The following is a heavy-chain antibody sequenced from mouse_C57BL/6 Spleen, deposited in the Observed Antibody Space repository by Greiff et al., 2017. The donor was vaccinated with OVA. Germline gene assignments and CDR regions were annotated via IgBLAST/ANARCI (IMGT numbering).Heavy chain of an antibody. CDR3: ATDDYDWYYFDY. V-gene: IGHV1-61*01. CDR2: IYPSDSET. CDR1: GYTFTSYW. J-gene: IGHJ2*01. D-gene: IGHD2-4*01. Sequence: QVQLQQPGAELVRPGSSVKLSCKASGYTFTSYWMDWVKQRPGQGLEWIGNIYPSDSETHYNQKFKDKATLTVDKSSSTAYMQLSSLTSEDSAVYYCATDDYDWYYFDYWGQGTTLTVSS.